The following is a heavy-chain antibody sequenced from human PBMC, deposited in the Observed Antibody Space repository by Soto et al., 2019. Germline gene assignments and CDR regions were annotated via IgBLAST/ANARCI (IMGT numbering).Heavy chain of an antibody. CDR2: ISDSGDST. J-gene: IGHJ4*02. D-gene: IGHD3-3*01. V-gene: IGHV3-23*01. Sequence: GGSLRLSCAASGFTFSSYAITWVRQAPGKGLEWVSGISDSGDSTHYADSVKGRFTISRDNSKNTLYLQMNSLRAEDTAVYYCAKHSTTYDFWSGAVKGAKTTWNFDYWGQGTVVTVSS. CDR3: AKHSTTYDFWSGAVKGAKTTWNFDY. CDR1: GFTFSSYA.